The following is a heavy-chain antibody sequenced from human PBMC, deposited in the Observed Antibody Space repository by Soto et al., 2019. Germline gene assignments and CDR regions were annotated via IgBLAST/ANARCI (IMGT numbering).Heavy chain of an antibody. J-gene: IGHJ5*02. Sequence: EQLVESGGGVVQPGRSLRLSCAASGFSFSSYSMNWVRQAPGKGLEWVSSISSSSSYIYYADSVKGRFTISRDNAKNSLYLQMNSLRAEDTAVYYCARAAIAAANKWFDPWGQGTLVTVSS. CDR2: ISSSSSYI. D-gene: IGHD6-13*01. CDR3: ARAAIAAANKWFDP. CDR1: GFSFSSYS. V-gene: IGHV3-21*01.